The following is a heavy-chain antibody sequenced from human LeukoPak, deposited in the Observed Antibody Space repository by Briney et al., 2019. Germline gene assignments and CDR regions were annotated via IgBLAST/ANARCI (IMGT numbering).Heavy chain of an antibody. CDR2: IYYSGST. CDR1: GGSISSSSYY. J-gene: IGHJ3*02. V-gene: IGHV4-39*07. D-gene: IGHD3-3*01. Sequence: TSETLSLTCTVSGGSISSSSYYWGWIRQPPGKGLEWIGSIYYSGSTYYNPSLKSRVTISVDTSKNQFSLKLSSVTAADTAVYYCARYNDFWSGYPPSDAFDIWGQGTMVTVSS. CDR3: ARYNDFWSGYPPSDAFDI.